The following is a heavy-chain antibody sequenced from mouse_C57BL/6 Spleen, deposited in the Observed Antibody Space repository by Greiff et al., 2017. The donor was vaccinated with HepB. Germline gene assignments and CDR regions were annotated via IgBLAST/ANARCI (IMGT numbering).Heavy chain of an antibody. CDR3: SRVANFAWFAY. D-gene: IGHD4-1*01. CDR2: ISSGSSNI. V-gene: IGHV5-17*01. Sequence: EVKLMESGGGLVKPGGSLKLSCAASGFTFRDYEMHWVRQAPEKGLEWVAYISSGSSNIYYADKVKGRFTISRDNAKNTLFLQITSLRSEDSAMYYCSRVANFAWFAYWGQGTLVTVSA. CDR1: GFTFRDYE. J-gene: IGHJ3*01.